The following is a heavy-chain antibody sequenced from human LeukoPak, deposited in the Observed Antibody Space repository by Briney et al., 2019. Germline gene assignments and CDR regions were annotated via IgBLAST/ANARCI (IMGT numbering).Heavy chain of an antibody. CDR1: GYRFATYA. V-gene: IGHV7-4-1*02. CDR2: INTNTGQP. J-gene: IGHJ5*02. CDR3: ARWVAAADP. Sequence: RASVQVSCKTSGYRFATYAITWVRQAPGQGLEWMGWINTNTGQPAYAQGFAGRFVFSLDTSVTTAYLQITSLKTEDTAVYYCARWVAAADPWGQGTLVTVSS. D-gene: IGHD6-13*01.